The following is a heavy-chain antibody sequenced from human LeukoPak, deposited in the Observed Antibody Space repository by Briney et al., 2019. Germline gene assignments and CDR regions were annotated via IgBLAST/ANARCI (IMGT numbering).Heavy chain of an antibody. CDR3: ARIPYYYGSGSYYILGYYYYYMDV. CDR1: GYSISSGYY. D-gene: IGHD3-10*01. J-gene: IGHJ6*03. Sequence: SETLSLTCTVSGYSISSGYYWGWVRQPPGKGLEWIGSIYHSGSTYYNPSLKSRVTISVDTSKNQFSLKLSSVTAADTAVYYCARIPYYYGSGSYYILGYYYYYMDVWGKGTTVTVSS. V-gene: IGHV4-38-2*02. CDR2: IYHSGST.